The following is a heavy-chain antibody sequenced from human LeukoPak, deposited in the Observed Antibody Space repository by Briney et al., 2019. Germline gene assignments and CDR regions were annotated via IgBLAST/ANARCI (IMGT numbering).Heavy chain of an antibody. V-gene: IGHV3-21*01. Sequence: GGSLRLSCAASGFIFSSYSMNWVRQAPGKGLEWVTSISSSSSYIYYADSVKGRFTISRDNSKNSLYLQMNSLTAEDTAVYYCARDSLHTYWGQPTLVTVSA. CDR1: GFIFSSYS. CDR2: ISSSSSYI. CDR3: ARDSLHTY. J-gene: IGHJ4*02.